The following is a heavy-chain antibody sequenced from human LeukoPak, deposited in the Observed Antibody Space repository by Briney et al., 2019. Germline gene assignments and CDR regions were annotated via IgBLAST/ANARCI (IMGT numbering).Heavy chain of an antibody. J-gene: IGHJ6*02. V-gene: IGHV3-48*02. CDR1: GFTFSSYR. Sequence: PGGSLRLSCAASGFTFSSYRMNWVRQAPGKGLEWVSFISSSMSTKYYADSVKGRFTISRDNAKNSLYLQMNSLRDEDTAVYYRARGYNYGPPNGMDVWGQGTTVTVSS. D-gene: IGHD1-1*01. CDR3: ARGYNYGPPNGMDV. CDR2: ISSSMSTK.